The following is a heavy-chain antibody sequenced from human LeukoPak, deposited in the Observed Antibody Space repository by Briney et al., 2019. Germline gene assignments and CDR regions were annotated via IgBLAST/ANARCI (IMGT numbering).Heavy chain of an antibody. V-gene: IGHV3-48*03. J-gene: IGHJ5*02. CDR3: ARVLRDGDYFA. CDR1: GFTFSSYE. D-gene: IGHD4-17*01. CDR2: ISSSGSTI. Sequence: PGGSLRLSCAASGFTFSSYEMNWVRQAPGKGLEWVSYISSSGSTIYYADSVKGRFTISGDNAKNSLYLQMYSLRAEDTAVYYCARVLRDGDYFAWGQGTLVTVSS.